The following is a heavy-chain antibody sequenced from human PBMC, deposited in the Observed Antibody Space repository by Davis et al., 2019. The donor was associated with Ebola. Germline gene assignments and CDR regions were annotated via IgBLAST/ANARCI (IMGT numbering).Heavy chain of an antibody. CDR1: GFTFSTYA. CDR2: MSHSSNTI. Sequence: GESLKISCAASGFTFSTYAMNWVRQAPGKGLEWVSYMSHSSNTIYYADSVKGRFTISRDNAKNSLFLQMNNLRDEDTAVYYCVRGRDIVVVTATPCFGFWGQGTIVTVSS. CDR3: VRGRDIVVVTATPCFGF. V-gene: IGHV3-48*02. J-gene: IGHJ3*01. D-gene: IGHD2-21*02.